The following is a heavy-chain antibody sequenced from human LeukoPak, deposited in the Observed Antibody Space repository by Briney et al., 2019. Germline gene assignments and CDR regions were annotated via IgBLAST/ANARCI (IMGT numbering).Heavy chain of an antibody. CDR2: IYYSGST. V-gene: IGHV4-59*01. Sequence: SETLSLTCTVSGASISSYYWSWIRQPPGKGLEWIGYIYYSGSTNYNPSLKSRVTISVDTSKNQFSLKLSSVTAADTAVYYCARERRSNTYNYFDYWGQGTLLTVSS. CDR3: ARERRSNTYNYFDY. J-gene: IGHJ4*02. CDR1: GASISSYY. D-gene: IGHD2-2*02.